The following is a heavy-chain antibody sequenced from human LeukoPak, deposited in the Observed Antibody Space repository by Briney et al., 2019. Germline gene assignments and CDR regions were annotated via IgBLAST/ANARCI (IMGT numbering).Heavy chain of an antibody. Sequence: SQTLSLTCTVSGGSISSGGYYWSWIRQPPGKGLEWIGYIYHSGSTYYNPSLKSRVTILVDRSKNQFSLKPSSVTAADTAVYYCARLVGATDYFDYWGQGTLVTVSS. CDR3: ARLVGATDYFDY. V-gene: IGHV4-30-2*01. D-gene: IGHD1-26*01. J-gene: IGHJ4*02. CDR2: IYHSGST. CDR1: GGSISSGGYY.